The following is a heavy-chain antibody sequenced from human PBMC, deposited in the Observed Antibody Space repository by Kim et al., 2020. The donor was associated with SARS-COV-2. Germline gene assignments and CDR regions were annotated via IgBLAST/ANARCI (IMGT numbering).Heavy chain of an antibody. D-gene: IGHD3-16*01. V-gene: IGHV3-74*01. J-gene: IGHJ3*02. CDR3: VRDLCGRQDI. CDR2: TNEDGSIT. CDR1: GFTFSRNW. Sequence: GGSLRLSCAASGFTFSRNWMHWVRQAPGKGLVWVSRTNEDGSITNHADSVKGRFTISRDNAKNTLYLQMNNLRAKDTAVYYCVRDLCGRQDIWGQGTMVTVAS.